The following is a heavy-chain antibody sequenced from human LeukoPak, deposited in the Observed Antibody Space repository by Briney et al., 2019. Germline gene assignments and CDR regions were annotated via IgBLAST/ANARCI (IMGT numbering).Heavy chain of an antibody. CDR1: AFTLSNAL. D-gene: IGHD1-26*01. CDR2: IKSKSDGGAI. V-gene: IGHV3-15*01. CDR3: TTWDGVD. J-gene: IGHJ3*01. Sequence: GESLKISCAASAFTLSNALMTWVRQAPGKGLEWLGHIKSKSDGGAIDCAAPFKGRFTISRDDSKNTLYLQMNSLKTEDTAVYYCTTWDGVDWGQGTMVTVSS.